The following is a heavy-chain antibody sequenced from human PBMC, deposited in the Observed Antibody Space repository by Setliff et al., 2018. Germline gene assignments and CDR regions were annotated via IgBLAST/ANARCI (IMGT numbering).Heavy chain of an antibody. D-gene: IGHD3-3*01. CDR2: INHSGST. CDR3: ARTYNFWSGYFDY. J-gene: IGHJ4*02. V-gene: IGHV4-34*01. Sequence: SETLSLTCAVYGGSFSGYYWSWIRQPPGKGLEWIGEINHSGSTNYNPSLKSRVTISVDTSKNQFSLKLSSVTAADTAVYYCARTYNFWSGYFDYWGQGTLVTVSS. CDR1: GGSFSGYY.